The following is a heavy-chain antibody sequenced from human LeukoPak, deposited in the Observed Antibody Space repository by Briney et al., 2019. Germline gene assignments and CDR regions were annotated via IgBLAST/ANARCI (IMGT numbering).Heavy chain of an antibody. CDR3: KQKTAYDILTGYRIRAFDI. D-gene: IGHD3-9*01. CDR1: GRSISSSH. Sequence: SETLSITFTASGRSISSSHWSWIRQPPGKALDRIRYIYYSGSTNYNPSLKSRVTISVDTSKNQFSLKLSSVTAADTAVYYCKQKTAYDILTGYRIRAFDIWGQGTMVTVSS. J-gene: IGHJ3*02. V-gene: IGHV4-59*01. CDR2: IYYSGST.